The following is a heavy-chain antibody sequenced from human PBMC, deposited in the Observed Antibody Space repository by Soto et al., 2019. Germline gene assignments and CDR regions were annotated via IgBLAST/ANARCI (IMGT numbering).Heavy chain of an antibody. CDR1: GFTFSSSA. CDR3: AKVPPSPSTHPYYDYYYGMDV. V-gene: IGHV3-23*01. J-gene: IGHJ6*02. D-gene: IGHD2-15*01. CDR2: ISGSGGST. Sequence: PGGSLRLSCAASGFTFSSSAMGWVRQAPGKGLEWVSAISGSGGSTYYADSVKGRFTISRDNSKNTLYLQMNSLRDEDTAVYYCAKVPPSPSTHPYYDYYYGMDVWGQGTTVTVSS.